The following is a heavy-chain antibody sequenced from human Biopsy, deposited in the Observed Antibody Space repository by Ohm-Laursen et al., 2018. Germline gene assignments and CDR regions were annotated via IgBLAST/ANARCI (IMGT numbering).Heavy chain of an antibody. CDR3: ARGRSHLLPDHDWFDP. CDR2: ISRSTSHI. D-gene: IGHD1-14*01. J-gene: IGHJ5*02. Sequence: SLRLSCAASGFSLTNYTINWVRQAPGKGLAWVSSISRSTSHILYAETLKGRFTSSRDNAKNSVYLQMNGLRVEDTAVDYCARGRSHLLPDHDWFDPWGQGTLVTVSS. CDR1: GFSLTNYT. V-gene: IGHV3-21*06.